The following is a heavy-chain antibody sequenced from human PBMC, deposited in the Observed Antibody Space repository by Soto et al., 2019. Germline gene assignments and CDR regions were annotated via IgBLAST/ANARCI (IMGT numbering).Heavy chain of an antibody. V-gene: IGHV1-18*01. J-gene: IGHJ5*02. D-gene: IGHD3-3*01. CDR2: ISAYNGNT. CDR3: ARVVFKKFGVVIIPVTWFDP. Sequence: GVSVKLYCKASGYTFSSYGISWVRQAPRQGLEWMGWISAYNGNTNYAQKLQGRVTMTTDTSTSTAYMELRSLRSDDTAVYYCARVVFKKFGVVIIPVTWFDPWGQGTLVTVSS. CDR1: GYTFSSYG.